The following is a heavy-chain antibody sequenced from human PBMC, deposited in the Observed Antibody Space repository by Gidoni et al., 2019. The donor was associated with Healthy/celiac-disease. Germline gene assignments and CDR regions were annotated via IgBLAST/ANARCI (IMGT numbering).Heavy chain of an antibody. J-gene: IGHJ6*02. D-gene: IGHD6-13*01. CDR3: ARDRQQLVRCGMDV. V-gene: IGHV3-33*01. CDR2: IWYDGSNK. Sequence: QVQLVESGGGVVQPGRSLRLYFPASGFTFRSYGMNWVRQAPGKGLEWVAVIWYDGSNKYYADSVKGRFTISRDNSKNTLYLQMNSLRAEDTAVYYCARDRQQLVRCGMDVWGQGTTVTVSS. CDR1: GFTFRSYG.